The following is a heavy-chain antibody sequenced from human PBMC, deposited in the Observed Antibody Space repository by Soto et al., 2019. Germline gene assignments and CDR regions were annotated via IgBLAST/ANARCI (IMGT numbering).Heavy chain of an antibody. CDR3: AKVPASTLTASRSFDQ. J-gene: IGHJ4*02. Sequence: GSLRLSCAASGLTLSNYAMSWVRQAPGKGLEWVSGISGSGGSTYYAASVKGRVTIVRDNSKNTMSLEMNSLRVEDTAVYYCAKVPASTLTASRSFDQWGQGTLGTVSS. D-gene: IGHD5-18*01. V-gene: IGHV3-23*01. CDR1: GLTLSNYA. CDR2: ISGSGGST.